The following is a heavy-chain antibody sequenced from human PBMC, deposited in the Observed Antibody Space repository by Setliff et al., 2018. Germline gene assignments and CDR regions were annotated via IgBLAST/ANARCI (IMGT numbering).Heavy chain of an antibody. CDR1: GYTFTSYD. V-gene: IGHV1-8*03. CDR2: MNPNSGNT. CDR3: ARGAAYYWYFDL. D-gene: IGHD2-15*01. J-gene: IGHJ2*01. Sequence: ASVKVSCKASGYTFTSYDINWVRQATGQGLEWMGWMNPNSGNTGYAQKFQGRVTITRNTSISTAYMELSSLRSEDTAVYYCARGAAYYWYFDLWGRGTLVTVSS.